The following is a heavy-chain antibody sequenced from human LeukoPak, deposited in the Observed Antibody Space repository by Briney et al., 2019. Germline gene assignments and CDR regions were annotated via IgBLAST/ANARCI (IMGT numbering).Heavy chain of an antibody. D-gene: IGHD3-10*01. Sequence: GGSLRLSCAASGFSFSTYGTHWVRQAPGKGLEWVAVITYDGYYKYYANSVKGRFTISSDNSKNTLYLQMNSLRAEDTAVYYCAKDRSAGVRASPMDYWGQGTLVTVSP. CDR1: GFSFSTYG. J-gene: IGHJ4*02. CDR2: ITYDGYYK. V-gene: IGHV3-30*18. CDR3: AKDRSAGVRASPMDY.